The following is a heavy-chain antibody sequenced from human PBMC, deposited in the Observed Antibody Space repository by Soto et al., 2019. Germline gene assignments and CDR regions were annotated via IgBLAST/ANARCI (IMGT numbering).Heavy chain of an antibody. CDR3: ASPKIAFYNWFDP. D-gene: IGHD3-3*02. J-gene: IGHJ5*02. Sequence: SETLSLTCTVSDGSISSYYWSWIRQPPGKGLEWIGFIYYSGTTNYNPSLKGRVTISVDTSKNQFSLKLSSVTAADTAVYYCASPKIAFYNWFDPWGQGTLVTVSS. CDR1: DGSISSYY. CDR2: IYYSGTT. V-gene: IGHV4-59*08.